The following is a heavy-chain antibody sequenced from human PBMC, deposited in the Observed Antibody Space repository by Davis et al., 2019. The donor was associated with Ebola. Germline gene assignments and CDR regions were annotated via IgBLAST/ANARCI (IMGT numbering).Heavy chain of an antibody. Sequence: SLSLSCLVSGLTSSTHPMPRVRPAPGKGLESVAVISYDGSNKYYADSVKGRFTISRDNSKNTLYLQMNSLRAEDTAVYYCGSETAAWFWGQGTLVTVSS. V-gene: IGHV3-30-3*01. CDR1: GLTSSTHP. CDR3: GSETAAWF. CDR2: ISYDGSNK. D-gene: IGHD3-9*01. J-gene: IGHJ4*02.